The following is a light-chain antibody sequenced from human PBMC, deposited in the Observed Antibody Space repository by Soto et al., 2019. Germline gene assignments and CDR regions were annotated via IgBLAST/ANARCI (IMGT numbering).Light chain of an antibody. J-gene: IGKJ1*01. CDR1: QSISSW. V-gene: IGKV1-5*03. CDR2: KAS. CDR3: QQYNSYSWT. Sequence: DIQMTQSPSTLSASVGDRVTITCRASQSISSWLAWYQQKPGKAPKRLIYKASSLESGVPSRFSGSGSGTEFTLTISSLQPDDFATHYCQQYNSYSWTFGQGTKVEIK.